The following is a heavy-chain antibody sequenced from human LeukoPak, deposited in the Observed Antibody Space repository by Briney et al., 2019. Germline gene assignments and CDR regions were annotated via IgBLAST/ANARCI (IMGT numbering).Heavy chain of an antibody. V-gene: IGHV4-61*02. CDR2: IYTSGST. Sequence: SETLSLTCTVSGGSISSGSYYWSWIRQPAGKGLEWVGRIYTSGSTNYNPSLKSRVTISVDTSKNQFSLKLSSVTAADTAVYYCARDRAPWGQGTPVTVSS. CDR3: ARDRAP. J-gene: IGHJ4*02. CDR1: GGSISSGSYY.